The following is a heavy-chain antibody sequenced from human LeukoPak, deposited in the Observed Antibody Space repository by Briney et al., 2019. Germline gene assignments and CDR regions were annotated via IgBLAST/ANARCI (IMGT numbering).Heavy chain of an antibody. V-gene: IGHV4-39*07. CDR3: ARGEDKTAMVTVRFVN. D-gene: IGHD5-18*01. CDR2: IYYSGST. CDR1: GGSISSSSYY. J-gene: IGHJ4*02. Sequence: SETLSLTCTVSGGSISSSSYYWGWIRQPPGKGLEWIGSIYYSGSTYYNPSLKSRVTISVDTSKNQFSLKLSSVTAADTAVYYCARGEDKTAMVTVRFVNWGQGTLVTVSS.